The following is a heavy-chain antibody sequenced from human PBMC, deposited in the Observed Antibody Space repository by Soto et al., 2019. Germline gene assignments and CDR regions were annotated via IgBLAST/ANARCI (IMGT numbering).Heavy chain of an antibody. D-gene: IGHD3-22*01. J-gene: IGHJ4*02. CDR1: GGTFSSNT. CDR3: ARQFDSDTTGYYYAY. V-gene: IGHV1-69*13. Sequence: SVKVSCKASGGTFSSNTISWVRQAPGQGLEWMGGIMPIFGSANYAQKFQGRVTITADENTRTVYMELSRLRSEDTAVYYCARQFDSDTTGYYYAYWGQGTLVTVSS. CDR2: IMPIFGSA.